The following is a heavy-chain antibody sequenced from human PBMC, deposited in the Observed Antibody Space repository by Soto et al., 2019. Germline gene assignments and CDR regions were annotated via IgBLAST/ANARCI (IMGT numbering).Heavy chain of an antibody. CDR3: TRAVSSGYSSGWYEYYCDY. Sequence: EVQLVESGGGLVQPGGSLKLSCAASGFTFSGSAMHWVRQASGKGLEWVGRIRSKANSYATAYAASVKGRFTISRDDSKNTAYLQMNSLKTEDTAVYYCTRAVSSGYSSGWYEYYCDYWGQGTLVTVSS. V-gene: IGHV3-73*02. D-gene: IGHD6-19*01. CDR2: IRSKANSYAT. CDR1: GFTFSGSA. J-gene: IGHJ4*02.